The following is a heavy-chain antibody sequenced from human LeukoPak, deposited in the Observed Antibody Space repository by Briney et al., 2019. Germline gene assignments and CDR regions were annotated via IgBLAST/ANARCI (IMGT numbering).Heavy chain of an antibody. CDR2: IYTSGST. D-gene: IGHD5-24*01. Sequence: PSETLSLTCTVSGGSISTYYWSWIRQPAGRGLEWIGRIYTSGSTNYNPSLKSRVTMSVDTSKNQFSLKLSSVTAADTAVYYCAREEEQMARGLDPWGQGTLVTVSS. J-gene: IGHJ5*02. CDR3: AREEEQMARGLDP. CDR1: GGSISTYY. V-gene: IGHV4-4*07.